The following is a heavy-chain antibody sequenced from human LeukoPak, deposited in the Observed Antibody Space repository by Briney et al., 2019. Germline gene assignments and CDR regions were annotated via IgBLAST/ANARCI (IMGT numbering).Heavy chain of an antibody. CDR2: ISYSGNT. CDR3: ARGVGSGYTDY. D-gene: IGHD3-22*01. J-gene: IGHJ4*02. V-gene: IGHV4-59*01. Sequence: SETLSLTCTVSGGSISNYYWTWIRQPPGKGLEWIGFISYSGNTNYNPSLKSRVTISLDTSKNQFSLKLISVTAADTAVYYCARGVGSGYTDYWGQGALVAVSS. CDR1: GGSISNYY.